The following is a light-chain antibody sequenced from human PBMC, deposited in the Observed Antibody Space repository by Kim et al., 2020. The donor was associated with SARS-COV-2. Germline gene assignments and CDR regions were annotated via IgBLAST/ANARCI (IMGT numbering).Light chain of an antibody. Sequence: QLVLTQSPSASASLGASVKLTCTLSSGHSSYAIAWHQQQPEKGPRYLMKLNSDGSHSKGDGIPDRFSGSSSGAERYLTISSLQSEDEADYYCQTWDTGIRLFGGGTQLTVL. CDR3: QTWDTGIRL. V-gene: IGLV4-69*01. CDR1: SGHSSYA. CDR2: LNSDGSH. J-gene: IGLJ2*01.